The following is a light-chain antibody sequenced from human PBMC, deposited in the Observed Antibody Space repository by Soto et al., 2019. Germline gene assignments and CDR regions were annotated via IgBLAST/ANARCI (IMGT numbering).Light chain of an antibody. CDR3: QQYGSSPPNT. CDR1: QSVSSSY. Sequence: EIVLTQSPGTLSLSPGERATLSCRASQSVSSSYLAWYQQKPGQAPRLLIYGASIRATGIPDRFSGSGSGTDFTLTISRLEPEDFAVYYGQQYGSSPPNTFGQGTKLEIK. J-gene: IGKJ2*01. CDR2: GAS. V-gene: IGKV3-20*01.